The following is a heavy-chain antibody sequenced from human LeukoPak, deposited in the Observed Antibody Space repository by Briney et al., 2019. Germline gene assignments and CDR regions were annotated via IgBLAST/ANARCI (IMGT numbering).Heavy chain of an antibody. D-gene: IGHD5-24*01. J-gene: IGHJ1*01. CDR2: MNPNSGNT. V-gene: IGHV1-8*01. CDR3: ARARRRDGYKSTEYFQH. Sequence: ASVKASCKASGYTFTSYDINWVRQATGQGLEWMGWMNPNSGNTGYAQKFQGRVTMTRNTSISTAYMELSSLRSEDTAVYYCARARRRDGYKSTEYFQHWGQGTLVTVSS. CDR1: GYTFTSYD.